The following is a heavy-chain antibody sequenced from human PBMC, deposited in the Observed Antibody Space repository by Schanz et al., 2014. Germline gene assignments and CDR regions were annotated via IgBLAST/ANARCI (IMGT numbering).Heavy chain of an antibody. CDR1: GFTFSSYG. D-gene: IGHD3-22*01. CDR2: IWYDGSNK. CDR3: ARVDSSGYFFDN. V-gene: IGHV3-33*01. Sequence: QVQLVESGGGVAQPGRSLRLSCAASGFTFSSYGMHWVRQAPGKGLEWVAVIWYDGSNKYYADSVKGRFTISRDNSKNTVHLQMSSLRVEDTAVYYCARVDSSGYFFDNWGQGTRVTVSS. J-gene: IGHJ4*02.